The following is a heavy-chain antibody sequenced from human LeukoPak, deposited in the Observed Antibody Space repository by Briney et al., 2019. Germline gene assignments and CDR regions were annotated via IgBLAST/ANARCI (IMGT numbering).Heavy chain of an antibody. V-gene: IGHV3-30*04. CDR3: AKRGVVIRVILVGFHKEAYYFDS. J-gene: IGHJ4*02. CDR1: GFTFSGYP. Sequence: GRSLRLSCAASGFTFSGYPIYWVRQAPGKGLEWVAAISYDGSRKYYADSVKGRFTISRDNPKNTLYLQMNSLRAEDTAVYFCAKRGVVIRVILVGFHKEAYYFDSWGQGALVTVSS. CDR2: ISYDGSRK. D-gene: IGHD3-22*01.